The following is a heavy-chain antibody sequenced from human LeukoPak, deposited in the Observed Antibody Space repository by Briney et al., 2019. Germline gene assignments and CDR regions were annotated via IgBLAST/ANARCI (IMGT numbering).Heavy chain of an antibody. CDR2: INRNGGST. J-gene: IGHJ4*02. CDR1: GFTFDDYG. Sequence: GGSLRLSCEASGFTFDDYGMIWVRQRPGRGLEWVSGINRNGGSTDYADSVKGRFTISRDNAKNSHFLQMNSLRVEDTALYYCARGFRNGPFDCWGQGTLVTVSS. CDR3: ARGFRNGPFDC. D-gene: IGHD3-10*01. V-gene: IGHV3-20*04.